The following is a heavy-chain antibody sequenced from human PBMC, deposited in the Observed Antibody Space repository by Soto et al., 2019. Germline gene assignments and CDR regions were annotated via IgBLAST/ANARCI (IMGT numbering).Heavy chain of an antibody. J-gene: IGHJ4*02. CDR1: GFTFSSYA. CDR3: AKDGVGAHSSVYFDY. CDR2: ISGSGGST. D-gene: IGHD1-26*01. Sequence: GGSLRLSCAASGFTFSSYAMSWVRQAPGKGLEWVSAISGSGGSTYYADSVKGRFTISRDNSKNTLYLQMNSLRAEDKAVYYCAKDGVGAHSSVYFDYWGQGTLVTVSS. V-gene: IGHV3-23*01.